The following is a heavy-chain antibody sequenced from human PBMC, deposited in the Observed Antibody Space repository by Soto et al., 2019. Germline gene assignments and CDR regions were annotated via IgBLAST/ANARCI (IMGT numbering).Heavy chain of an antibody. J-gene: IGHJ6*02. Sequence: GESLKISCKGSGYNYNLHWISWVRQKPGRGLEWMGIIYPGDSDTRYNPSFQGQVTISVDKSINTAYLQWDSLEASDTATYYCARHLRSYDFFQYYYGIDVWGQGSTVTVSS. D-gene: IGHD3-16*01. CDR2: IYPGDSDT. V-gene: IGHV5-51*01. CDR1: GYNYNLHW. CDR3: ARHLRSYDFFQYYYGIDV.